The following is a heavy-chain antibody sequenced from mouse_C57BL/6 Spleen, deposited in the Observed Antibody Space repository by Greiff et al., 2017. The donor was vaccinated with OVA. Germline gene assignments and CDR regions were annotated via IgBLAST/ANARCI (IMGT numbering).Heavy chain of an antibody. CDR3: ARSVIYYGNWGYAMDY. D-gene: IGHD2-1*01. V-gene: IGHV1-54*01. Sequence: QVQLKESGAELVRPGTSVKVSCKASGYAFTNYLIEWVKQRPGQGLEWIGVINPGSGGTNYNEKFKGKATLTADKSSSTAYMQLSSLTSEDSAVYFCARSVIYYGNWGYAMDYWGQGTSVTVSS. J-gene: IGHJ4*01. CDR2: INPGSGGT. CDR1: GYAFTNYL.